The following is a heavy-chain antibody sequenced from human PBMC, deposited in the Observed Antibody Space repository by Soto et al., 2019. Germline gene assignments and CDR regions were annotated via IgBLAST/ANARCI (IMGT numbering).Heavy chain of an antibody. D-gene: IGHD5-12*01. CDR1: GGTFSSYA. CDR2: IIPIFGTA. V-gene: IGHV1-69*13. CDR3: ARHLANPLYGMDV. Sequence: ASVKVSCKASGGTFSSYAISWVRQAPGQGLEWMGGIIPIFGTANYAQKFQGRVTITADESTSTAYMELSSLRSEDTAMYYCARHLANPLYGMDVWGQGTTVTVSS. J-gene: IGHJ6*02.